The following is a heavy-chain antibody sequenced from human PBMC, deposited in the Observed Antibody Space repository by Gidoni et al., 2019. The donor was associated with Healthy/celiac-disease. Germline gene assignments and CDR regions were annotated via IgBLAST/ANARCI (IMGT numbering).Heavy chain of an antibody. CDR2: IYYSGST. D-gene: IGHD3-10*01. CDR3: ARDGLPYYYGSGSYFDY. CDR1: GGSISSSSYY. J-gene: IGHJ4*02. Sequence: QLQLQESGPGLVKPSETLSLTCTVSGGSISSSSYYWGWIRQPPGKGLEWIGSIYYSGSTYYNPSRKSRVTISVDTSKNQFSLKLSSVTAADTAVYYCARDGLPYYYGSGSYFDYWGQGTLVTVSS. V-gene: IGHV4-39*07.